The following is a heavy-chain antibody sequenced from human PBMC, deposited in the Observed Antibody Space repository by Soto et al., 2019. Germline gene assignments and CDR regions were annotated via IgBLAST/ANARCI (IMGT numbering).Heavy chain of an antibody. CDR3: ARMNSSGVGGNAFDI. CDR1: VDSITTYY. D-gene: IGHD6-19*01. V-gene: IGHV4-4*07. Sequence: PSETLSLTCTVSVDSITTYYWIWIRQPAGKGLEWIGRIDTSGNTNYNPSLKSRVTMSVDTSKKQFSLKLSSVTAADTAVYYCARMNSSGVGGNAFDIWGQGTMVT. CDR2: IDTSGNT. J-gene: IGHJ3*02.